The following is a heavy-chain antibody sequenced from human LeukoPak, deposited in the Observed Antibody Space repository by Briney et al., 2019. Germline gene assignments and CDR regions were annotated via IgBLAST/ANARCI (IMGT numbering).Heavy chain of an antibody. CDR2: ISFGGGYT. CDR3: AKRIDTRGSTHYHDY. J-gene: IGHJ4*02. V-gene: IGHV3-23*01. CDR1: GFTFSNYA. D-gene: IGHD3-22*01. Sequence: GGSLRLSCVGYGFTFSNYAMTWVRQAPGKGLEWVSSISFGGGYTFYADSVKGHFTISRDNSRSTLYLQMNNLRAEDTALYYCAKRIDTRGSTHYHDYWGQGTMVTVSS.